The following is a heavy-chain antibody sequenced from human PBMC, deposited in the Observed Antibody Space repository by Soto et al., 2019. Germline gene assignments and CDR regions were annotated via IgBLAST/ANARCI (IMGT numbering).Heavy chain of an antibody. CDR2: ISGNGGST. Sequence: EVQLVESGGGLVQPGGSLRLSCAASGFTFSSYAMHWVRQAPGKGLEYVSVISGNGGSTYYANSVKGRFTISRDNSRNSLYLQMGSRRAEVMSVYYCARRGYGLYLDYWGQGSLFTVSS. V-gene: IGHV3-64*01. J-gene: IGHJ4*02. D-gene: IGHD3-10*01. CDR3: ARRGYGLYLDY. CDR1: GFTFSSYA.